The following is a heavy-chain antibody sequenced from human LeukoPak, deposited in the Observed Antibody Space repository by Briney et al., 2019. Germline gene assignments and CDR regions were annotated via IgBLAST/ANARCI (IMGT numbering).Heavy chain of an antibody. D-gene: IGHD3-16*01. CDR2: IGGDGIA. CDR1: GFTFTDHP. Sequence: PGESLRLSCVASGFTFTDHPMNWVRQAPGKGLEWISYIGGDGIAFYADSVKGRFTASKDGARKSMYLQMNSLRVEDTAVYYCAKDRANWAIDDWGQGTQVTVSS. J-gene: IGHJ4*02. CDR3: AKDRANWAIDD. V-gene: IGHV3-69-1*01.